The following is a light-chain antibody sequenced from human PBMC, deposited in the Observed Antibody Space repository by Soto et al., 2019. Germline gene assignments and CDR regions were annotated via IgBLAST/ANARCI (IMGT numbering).Light chain of an antibody. CDR1: QSISSW. CDR3: QHFNSYPWP. Sequence: DIQMTQTHSTLSASVGDRVTITCRASQSISSWLAWYQQKPGKAPKLLINKASSLESGVPSRFSGSGSGTEFTLTISSLQPDDFATYYCQHFNSYPWPFGQGTKVDIK. V-gene: IGKV1-5*03. CDR2: KAS. J-gene: IGKJ1*01.